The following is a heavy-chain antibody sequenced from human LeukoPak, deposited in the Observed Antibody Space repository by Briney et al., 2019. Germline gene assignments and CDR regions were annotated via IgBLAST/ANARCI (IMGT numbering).Heavy chain of an antibody. J-gene: IGHJ4*02. Sequence: ASVKVSCKASGYTFTSYGISWVRQAPGQGLEWMGWICAYNGNTNYAQKLQGRVTMTTDTSTSTAYMELRSLRSDDTAVYYCARDYYDSSGSKGTGYWGQGTLVTVSS. CDR3: ARDYYDSSGSKGTGY. CDR1: GYTFTSYG. D-gene: IGHD3-22*01. CDR2: ICAYNGNT. V-gene: IGHV1-18*01.